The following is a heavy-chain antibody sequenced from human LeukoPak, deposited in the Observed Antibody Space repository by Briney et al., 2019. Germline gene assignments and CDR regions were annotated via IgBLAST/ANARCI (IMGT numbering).Heavy chain of an antibody. J-gene: IGHJ4*02. CDR3: ARLVGGSLYFDY. CDR2: ISSDGGST. V-gene: IGHV3-64*01. Sequence: PGGSLRLSCAASGFTFSGYAMHWVRLAPGKGLEYVSAISSDGGSTYYASSVKGRFTISRDNSKNTLYLQMGSLRAEDMAVYYCARLVGGSLYFDYWGQGTLVTVSS. D-gene: IGHD1-26*01. CDR1: GFTFSGYA.